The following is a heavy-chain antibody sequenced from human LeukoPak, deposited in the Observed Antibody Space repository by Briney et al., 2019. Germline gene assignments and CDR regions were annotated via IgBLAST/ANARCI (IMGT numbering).Heavy chain of an antibody. D-gene: IGHD3-22*01. V-gene: IGHV4-34*01. CDR3: ARGQKRYYYDSSGYPLKS. CDR1: GGSFSGYY. Sequence: SETLSLTCAVYGGSFSGYYWSWIRQPPGKGLEWIGEINHSGSTNYNPSLKSRVTISVDTSKNRFSLKLSSVTAADTAVYYCARGQKRYYYDSSGYPLKSWGQGTLVTVSS. J-gene: IGHJ4*02. CDR2: INHSGST.